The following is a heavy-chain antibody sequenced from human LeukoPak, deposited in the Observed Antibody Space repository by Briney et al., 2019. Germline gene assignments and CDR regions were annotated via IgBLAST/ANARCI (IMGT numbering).Heavy chain of an antibody. J-gene: IGHJ4*02. V-gene: IGHV3-48*04. CDR2: IVSSSSTT. CDR3: ARVATRGFDY. CDR1: GFTFSGYT. Sequence: GGSLRLSCAASGFTFSGYTMNWVRQAPGKGLEWLSYIVSSSSTTYYADSVKGRFTISRDNAKNSLYLQMNSLRAEDTAVYYCARVATRGFDYWGQGTLVTVSS. D-gene: IGHD5-12*01.